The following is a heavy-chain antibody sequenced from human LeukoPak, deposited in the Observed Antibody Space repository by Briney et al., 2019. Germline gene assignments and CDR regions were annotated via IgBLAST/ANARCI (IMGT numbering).Heavy chain of an antibody. J-gene: IGHJ6*03. V-gene: IGHV1-18*01. CDR3: ARGSDIARDYYYYYMDV. CDR2: ISAYNGNT. CDR1: GYTFTSYG. D-gene: IGHD2-21*02. Sequence: ASVKVSCKASGYTFTSYGISWVRQAPGQGLEWMGRISAYNGNTNYAQKLQGRVTMTTDTSTSTAYMEPRSLRSDDTAVYYCARGSDIARDYYYYYMDVWGKGTTVTVSS.